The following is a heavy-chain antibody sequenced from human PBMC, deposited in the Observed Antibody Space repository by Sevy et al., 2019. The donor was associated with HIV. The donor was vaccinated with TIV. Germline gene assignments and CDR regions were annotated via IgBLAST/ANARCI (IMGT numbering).Heavy chain of an antibody. J-gene: IGHJ6*02. Sequence: RGSLRLSCAASGFTVSSNYMSWVRQAPGKGLEWVSVIYSGGSTYYADSVKGRFTISRDNSKNTLYLQMNSLRAEDTAVYYCARDYYYDSSGYYLYGMDVWGQGTTVTVSS. CDR1: GFTVSSNY. CDR2: IYSGGST. D-gene: IGHD3-22*01. V-gene: IGHV3-53*01. CDR3: ARDYYYDSSGYYLYGMDV.